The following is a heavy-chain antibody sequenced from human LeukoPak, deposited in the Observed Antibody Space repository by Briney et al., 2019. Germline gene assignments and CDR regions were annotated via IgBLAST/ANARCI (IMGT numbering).Heavy chain of an antibody. D-gene: IGHD3-22*01. Sequence: GGSLRLSCAASGFTFSSYWMHWVRQAPGKGLVWVSRINSDGSSTSYADSVKGRFTISRDNAKNTLYLQMNSPRAEDTALYYCAKDYYDSSGYLPHGAFDIWGQGTMVTVSS. CDR2: INSDGSST. CDR1: GFTFSSYW. J-gene: IGHJ3*02. CDR3: AKDYYDSSGYLPHGAFDI. V-gene: IGHV3-74*01.